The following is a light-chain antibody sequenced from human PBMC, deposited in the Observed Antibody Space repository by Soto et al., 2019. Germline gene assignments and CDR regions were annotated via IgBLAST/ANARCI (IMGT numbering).Light chain of an antibody. CDR2: TAS. CDR1: ESVSSSS. V-gene: IGKV3-20*01. CDR3: QQFGILPWT. Sequence: EVVLTQSPGTLSLSPGERATLSCRASESVSSSSLAWYQQKSGQAPRLLMFTASSRATGIPDRFSGSGSGTDFTLTVNRLEPEDFAVYYCQQFGILPWTFGQGTKVDIK. J-gene: IGKJ1*01.